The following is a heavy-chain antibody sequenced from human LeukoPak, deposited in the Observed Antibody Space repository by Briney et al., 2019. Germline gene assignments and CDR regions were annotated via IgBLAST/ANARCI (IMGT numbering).Heavy chain of an antibody. D-gene: IGHD3-22*01. CDR3: ARDRYYYDSSER. CDR1: GGSFSGYY. Sequence: SETLSLTCAVYGGSFSGYYWSWIRQPPGKGLEWIGEINHSGSTNYNPSLKSRVTISVDTSKNQFSLKLSSVTAADTAVYYCARDRYYYDSSERWGQEPWSPSPQ. V-gene: IGHV4-34*01. J-gene: IGHJ4*01. CDR2: INHSGST.